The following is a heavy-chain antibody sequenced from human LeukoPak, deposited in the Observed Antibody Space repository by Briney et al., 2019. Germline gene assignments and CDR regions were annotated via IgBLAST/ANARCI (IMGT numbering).Heavy chain of an antibody. CDR1: GGSISTYY. J-gene: IGHJ3*02. CDR3: ARSADVYDAFDI. D-gene: IGHD1-14*01. V-gene: IGHV4-59*01. Sequence: SETLSLTCTVSGGSISTYYWSWLRQPPGKGLEWIGYIYYSGSTNYNPSLKSRVTISVDTSKNQFSLKLSSVTAADTAVYYCARSADVYDAFDIWGQGTVVTVSS. CDR2: IYYSGST.